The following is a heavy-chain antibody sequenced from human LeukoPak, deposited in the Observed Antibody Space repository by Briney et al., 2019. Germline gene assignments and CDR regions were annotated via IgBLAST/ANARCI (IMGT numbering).Heavy chain of an antibody. CDR3: ARVWGFARYFDWSFQPNWFDP. J-gene: IGHJ5*02. CDR1: GYTFTSYD. CDR2: ISAYNGNT. Sequence: VASVKVSCKASGYTFTSYDINWVRQAPGQGLEWMGWISAYNGNTNYAQKLQGRVTMTTDTSTSTAYMELRSLRSDDTAVYYCARVWGFARYFDWSFQPNWFDPWGQGTLVTVSS. D-gene: IGHD3-9*01. V-gene: IGHV1-18*01.